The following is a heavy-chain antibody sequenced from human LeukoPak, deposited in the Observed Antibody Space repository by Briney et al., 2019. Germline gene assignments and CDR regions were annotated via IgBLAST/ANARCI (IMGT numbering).Heavy chain of an antibody. CDR3: ARDGGGDYGGNRGH. V-gene: IGHV1-69*04. Sequence: ASVKVSCKASGGTFSSYTISWVRQAPGQGLEWMGRIIPILGIANYAQKFQGRVTITADKSTSTAYMELSSLRSEDTAVCYCARDGGGDYGGNRGHWGQGTLVTVSS. CDR2: IIPILGIA. CDR1: GGTFSSYT. D-gene: IGHD4-23*01. J-gene: IGHJ4*02.